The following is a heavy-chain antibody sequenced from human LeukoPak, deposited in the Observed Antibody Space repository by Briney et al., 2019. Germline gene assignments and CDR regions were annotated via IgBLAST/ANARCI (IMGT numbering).Heavy chain of an antibody. CDR2: LHTSGST. CDR3: ARDFGYGDYFFDD. J-gene: IGHJ4*02. Sequence: SETLSLTCTVSGGSISSYYWSWIRQPAGEGLEWIGRLHTSGSTHYNPSLKSRVTMSVDTSKNQFSLKLSSVTATDTAVYYCARDFGYGDYFFDDWGQGTLVTVSS. D-gene: IGHD4-17*01. V-gene: IGHV4-4*07. CDR1: GGSISSYY.